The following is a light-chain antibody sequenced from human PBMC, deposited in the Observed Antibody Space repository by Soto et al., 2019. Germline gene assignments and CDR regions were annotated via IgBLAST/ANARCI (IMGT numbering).Light chain of an antibody. CDR3: QQYNNWPFS. J-gene: IGKJ5*01. V-gene: IGKV3-15*01. Sequence: EIVMTQSPATLSVKPGERATLSCRASQSVSSNLAWHQQKPGQAPRILMYDASTRATGIPARFSGTGSETDFTLTISGLQSEDSAVYFCQQYNNWPFSFGQGTRLEIK. CDR1: QSVSSN. CDR2: DAS.